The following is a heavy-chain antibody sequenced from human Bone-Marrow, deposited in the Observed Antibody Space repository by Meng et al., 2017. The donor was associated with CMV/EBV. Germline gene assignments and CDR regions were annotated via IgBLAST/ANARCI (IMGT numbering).Heavy chain of an antibody. Sequence: HVKRKTSCSGLVSPRCTLSSPCIVSAGSISSYYWSWLRQPPGKGLEWIGYIYYSGSTNYNPSLKSRVTISVDTSKNQFSLKLSSVTAADTAVYYCASTPPHFDYWGQGTLVTVSS. CDR3: ASTPPHFDY. CDR1: AGSISSYY. V-gene: IGHV4-59*07. J-gene: IGHJ4*02. D-gene: IGHD2-15*01. CDR2: IYYSGST.